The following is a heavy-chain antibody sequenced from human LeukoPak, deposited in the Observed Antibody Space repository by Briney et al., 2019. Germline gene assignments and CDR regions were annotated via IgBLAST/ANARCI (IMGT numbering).Heavy chain of an antibody. Sequence: GGSLTLSCAASGFTVSDYYMSWIRQAPGQGLEWLSAISGSGFSTHYADSVRGRFTISRDNSKTTLFLQMNSLRAEDTALYYCAKDIEVAITGHYFDLWGRGTLVAVSS. V-gene: IGHV3-23*01. CDR1: GFTVSDYY. J-gene: IGHJ2*01. D-gene: IGHD3-22*01. CDR2: ISGSGFST. CDR3: AKDIEVAITGHYFDL.